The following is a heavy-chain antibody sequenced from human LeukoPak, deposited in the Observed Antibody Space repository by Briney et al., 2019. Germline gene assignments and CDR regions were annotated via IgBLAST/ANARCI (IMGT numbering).Heavy chain of an antibody. D-gene: IGHD4-17*01. CDR1: GGSISSGSYY. J-gene: IGHJ4*02. V-gene: IGHV4-61*02. CDR3: ARDRYAATTCFDY. CDR2: IYTSGST. Sequence: SETLSLTRTVSGGSISSGSYYWSWIRQPAGKGLEWIGRIYTSGSTNYNPSLKSRVTISVDTSKNQFSLKLSSVTAADTAVYYCARDRYAATTCFDYWGQGTLVTVSS.